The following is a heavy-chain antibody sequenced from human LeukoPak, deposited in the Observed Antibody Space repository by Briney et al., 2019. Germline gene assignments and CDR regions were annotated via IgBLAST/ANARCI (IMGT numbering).Heavy chain of an antibody. CDR3: ASMAVGSYGMGV. J-gene: IGHJ6*02. CDR2: IYYSGST. Sequence: SETLSLTCTVSGGSISSYYWSWIRQPPGKGLEWIGYIYYSGSTNYNPSLKSRVTISVDTSKNQFSLKLSSVTAADTAVYYCASMAVGSYGMGVWGQGTTVTVSS. CDR1: GGSISSYY. D-gene: IGHD3-10*01. V-gene: IGHV4-59*08.